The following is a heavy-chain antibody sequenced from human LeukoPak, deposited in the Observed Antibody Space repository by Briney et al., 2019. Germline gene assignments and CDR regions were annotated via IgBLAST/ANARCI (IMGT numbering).Heavy chain of an antibody. Sequence: GGSLRLSCAASGFTFSSYAMHWVRQAPGKGLEWVAVISYDGSNKYYADSVKGRFTISRDNSKNTLYLQMNSLRAEDTAVYYCARDGRRLYFDYWGQGTLVTVSS. V-gene: IGHV3-30*01. CDR3: ARDGRRLYFDY. J-gene: IGHJ4*02. D-gene: IGHD1-26*01. CDR2: ISYDGSNK. CDR1: GFTFSSYA.